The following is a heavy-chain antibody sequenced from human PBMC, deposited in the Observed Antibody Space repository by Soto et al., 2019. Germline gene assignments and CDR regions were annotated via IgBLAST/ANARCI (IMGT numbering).Heavy chain of an antibody. CDR1: GDSISSGYY. Sequence: LETLSLTCAVSGDSISSGYYWAWIRQPPGKGLEWIGSIYHSGTTYYNPSLKSRVTVSVDTSKNQFSLNLNSVTASDTAVCYCVSPRTYVLTQAYFDYWGPGALVTVSS. V-gene: IGHV4-38-2*01. CDR3: VSPRTYVLTQAYFDY. J-gene: IGHJ4*02. CDR2: IYHSGTT. D-gene: IGHD2-8*01.